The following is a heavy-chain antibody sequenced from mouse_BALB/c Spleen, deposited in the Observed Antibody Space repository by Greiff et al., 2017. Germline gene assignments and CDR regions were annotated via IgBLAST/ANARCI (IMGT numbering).Heavy chain of an antibody. V-gene: IGHV5-4*02. CDR2: ISDGGSYT. CDR3: ARGYGNYGDYAMDY. D-gene: IGHD2-1*01. J-gene: IGHJ4*01. CDR1: GFTFSDYY. Sequence: EVMLVESGGGLVKPGGSLKLSCAASGFTFSDYYMYWVRQTPEKRLEWVATISDGGSYTYYPDSLKGRFTISRDNAKNNLYLQMSSLKSEDTAMYYGARGYGNYGDYAMDYWGQGTSVTVSS.